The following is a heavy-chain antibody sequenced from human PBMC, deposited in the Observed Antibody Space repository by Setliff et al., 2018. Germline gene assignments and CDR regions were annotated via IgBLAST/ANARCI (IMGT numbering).Heavy chain of an antibody. V-gene: IGHV1-2*06. Sequence: GASVKVSCKASGYTFTGYYMYWVRQAPGQGLEWMGRINPSSGATIYAQKFQGRVTMTTDTSTSTAYMELRSLRSDDTAVYYCARLPLPAAWELLDIRYYYYYMDVWGKGTTVTVSS. CDR1: GYTFTGYY. CDR3: ARLPLPAAWELLDIRYYYYYMDV. CDR2: INPSSGAT. J-gene: IGHJ6*03. D-gene: IGHD1-26*01.